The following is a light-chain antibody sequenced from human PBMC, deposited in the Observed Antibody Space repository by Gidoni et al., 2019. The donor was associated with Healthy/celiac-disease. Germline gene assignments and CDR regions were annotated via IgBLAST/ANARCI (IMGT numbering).Light chain of an antibody. J-gene: IGKJ2*01. CDR3: QQRSNWPYT. CDR2: DAS. CDR1: QSVSSY. V-gene: IGKV3-11*01. Sequence: IVLTQSPATLSLSPGERATLSCRASQSVSSYLAWYQQKPGQAPRLLIYDASNRATGIPARFSGSGSGTYFTLTISSLEPEDFAVYYCQQRSNWPYTFGQXTKLEIK.